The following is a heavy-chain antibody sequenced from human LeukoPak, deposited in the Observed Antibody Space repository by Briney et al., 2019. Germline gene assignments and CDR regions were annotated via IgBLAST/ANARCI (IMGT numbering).Heavy chain of an antibody. CDR1: GGSISSYY. Sequence: SETLSLTCTVSGGSISSYYWSWIRQPPRKGLEWIGSIYYSGSTHYNPSLKSRVTIYVDTSKNQFSLKLSSVTAADTAVYYCASPGIAAAVGNWGQGTLVTVSS. D-gene: IGHD6-13*01. V-gene: IGHV4-39*01. J-gene: IGHJ4*02. CDR2: IYYSGST. CDR3: ASPGIAAAVGN.